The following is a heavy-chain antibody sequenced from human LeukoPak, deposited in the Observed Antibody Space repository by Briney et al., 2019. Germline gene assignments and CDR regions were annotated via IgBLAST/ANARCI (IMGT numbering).Heavy chain of an antibody. CDR2: INSDGSIT. CDR1: GFTFTTYW. Sequence: GGSLRLSCAASGFTFTTYWMHWVRQAPGKGLVWVSHINSDGSITSYADSVKGRFTISRDNSKNTLYLQMNSLRAEDTAAYYCARVGGSGPLAEYFQHWGQGTLVTVSS. CDR3: ARVGGSGPLAEYFQH. V-gene: IGHV3-74*01. D-gene: IGHD6-19*01. J-gene: IGHJ1*01.